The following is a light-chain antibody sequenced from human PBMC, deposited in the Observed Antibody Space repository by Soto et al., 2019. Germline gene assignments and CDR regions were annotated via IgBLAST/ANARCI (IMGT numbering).Light chain of an antibody. CDR2: EAS. J-gene: IGKJ4*01. CDR3: QKYSSNSALT. Sequence: DIQMTQSPSTLSASVGDRVTITCRASQSISSWLAWYQQKPEKAPKLLIYEASSLESGVPSRFSGSGSGTELTLIINSIQPDDFTTNYGQKYSSNSALTFGGGTKVEIK. V-gene: IGKV1-5*03. CDR1: QSISSW.